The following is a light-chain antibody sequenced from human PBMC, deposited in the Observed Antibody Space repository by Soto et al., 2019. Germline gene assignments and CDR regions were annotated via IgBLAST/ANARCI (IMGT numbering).Light chain of an antibody. Sequence: DIQMTQAPSSMSTSGGDRVTITCRASQGISNYLAGYQQKPGKVPKLLIYAASTLQSGVPSRFSGSGSGTDFTLTISSLQPEDVATYYCQKYNSAPWTFGQGTKVEIK. CDR2: AAS. CDR3: QKYNSAPWT. CDR1: QGISNY. J-gene: IGKJ1*01. V-gene: IGKV1-27*01.